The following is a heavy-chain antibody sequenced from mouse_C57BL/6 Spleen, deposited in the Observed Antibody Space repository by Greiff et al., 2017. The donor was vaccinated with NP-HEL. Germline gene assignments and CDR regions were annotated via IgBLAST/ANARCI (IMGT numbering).Heavy chain of an antibody. CDR2: IYPGDGDT. J-gene: IGHJ2*01. V-gene: IGHV1-82*01. D-gene: IGHD1-1*01. CDR1: GYAFSSSW. Sequence: VKLVESGPELVKPGASVKISCKASGYAFSSSWMNWVKPRPGKGLEWIGRIYPGDGDTNYNGKFKGKATLTADKSSSTAYMQLSSLTSEDSAVYFCARGGDYYGSSYEGDYWGQGTTLTVSS. CDR3: ARGGDYYGSSYEGDY.